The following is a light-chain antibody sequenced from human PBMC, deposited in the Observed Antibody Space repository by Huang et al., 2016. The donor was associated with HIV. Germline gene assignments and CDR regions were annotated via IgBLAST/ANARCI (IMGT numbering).Light chain of an antibody. CDR2: AAS. J-gene: IGKJ1*01. Sequence: TEMTQFPATLSVSPGESATLSCRASQSISTNLPWYQHKPGQAPRLRIYAASTRATGVPGRFGGSGSGTEFTLTISSLQSEDFAIYYCLQYNTWPKTFGQGTKVDFK. V-gene: IGKV3-15*01. CDR1: QSISTN. CDR3: LQYNTWPKT.